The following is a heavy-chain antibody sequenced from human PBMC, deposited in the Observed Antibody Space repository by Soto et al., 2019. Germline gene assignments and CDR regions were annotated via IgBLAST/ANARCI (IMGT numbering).Heavy chain of an antibody. Sequence: GASVKVSCKASGYTFTGYYMHWVRQAPGQGLEWMGWINPNSGGTNYAQKFQGRVTMTRDTSISTAYMELSRLRSDDTAVYYCARDSPGSAPPYGMDVWGQGTTVTVSS. CDR2: INPNSGGT. CDR1: GYTFTGYY. V-gene: IGHV1-2*02. D-gene: IGHD2-15*01. CDR3: ARDSPGSAPPYGMDV. J-gene: IGHJ6*02.